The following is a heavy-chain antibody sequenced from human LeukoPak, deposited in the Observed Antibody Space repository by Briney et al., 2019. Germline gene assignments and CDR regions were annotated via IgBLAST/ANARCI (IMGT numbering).Heavy chain of an antibody. J-gene: IGHJ4*02. Sequence: GGSLRLSCAASGFTFSSYAMHWVRQAPGKGLEWVAVISYDGGNKYYADSVKGRFTISRDNSKNTLYLQMNSLRAEDTAVYYCARSAAAGIDYWGQGTLVTVSS. CDR2: ISYDGGNK. CDR1: GFTFSSYA. V-gene: IGHV3-30-3*01. CDR3: ARSAAAGIDY. D-gene: IGHD6-13*01.